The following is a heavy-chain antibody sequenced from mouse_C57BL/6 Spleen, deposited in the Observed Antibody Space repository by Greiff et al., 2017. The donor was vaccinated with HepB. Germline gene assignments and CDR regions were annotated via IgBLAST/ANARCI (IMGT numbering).Heavy chain of an antibody. V-gene: IGHV1-18*01. D-gene: IGHD1-1*01. CDR2: INPNNGGT. J-gene: IGHJ2*01. CDR1: GYTFTDYN. Sequence: EVQLQQSGPELVKPGASVKIPCKASGYTFTDYNMDWVKQSHGKSLEWIGDINPNNGGTIYTQKFKGKATLTVDKSSSTAYMELRSLTSEDTAVYYCARRDSGSSDVYWGQGTTLSVSS. CDR3: ARRDSGSSDVY.